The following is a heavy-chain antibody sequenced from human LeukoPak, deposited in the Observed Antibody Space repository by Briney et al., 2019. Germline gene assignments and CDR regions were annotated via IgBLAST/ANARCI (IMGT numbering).Heavy chain of an antibody. Sequence: PGGSLRLSCAASGFTFSSSAMHWVRQPPGKGLEWVAIISYDGSSKYYAASLKGRLTISRDNSKNTLYLQMNSLRAEETAVYYCARGSNRRVGAASSTLDYWGQGTLVTVSS. J-gene: IGHJ4*02. CDR3: ARGSNRRVGAASSTLDY. CDR2: ISYDGSSK. V-gene: IGHV3-30-3*01. D-gene: IGHD2/OR15-2a*01. CDR1: GFTFSSSA.